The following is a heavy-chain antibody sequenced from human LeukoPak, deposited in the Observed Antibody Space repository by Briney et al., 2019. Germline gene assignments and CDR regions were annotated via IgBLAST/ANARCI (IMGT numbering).Heavy chain of an antibody. CDR1: GWSFRVCC. Sequence: SETLALTCAVYGWSFRVCCWCCIRQPPGKGLEWIEEINHLGRTNYNPSLKSRATISIDTTKNQVFLKQSSVTAADTAVYYCARVYLSGIYPMYYWGQGTLVTGSS. V-gene: IGHV4-34*01. CDR3: ARVYLSGIYPMYY. CDR2: INHLGRT. D-gene: IGHD5-12*01. J-gene: IGHJ4*02.